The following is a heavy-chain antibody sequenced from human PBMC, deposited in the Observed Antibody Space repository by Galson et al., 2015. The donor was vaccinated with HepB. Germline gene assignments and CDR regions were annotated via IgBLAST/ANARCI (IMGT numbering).Heavy chain of an antibody. D-gene: IGHD3-3*01. J-gene: IGHJ6*02. V-gene: IGHV3-7*03. CDR3: ARETVKADFWSGYYSSYYYGMDV. CDR1: GFTFSSYW. CDR2: IKQDGSEK. Sequence: SLRLSCAASGFTFSSYWMSWVRQAPGKGLEWVANIKQDGSEKYYVDSVKGRFTISRDNAKNSLYLQMNSLRAEDTAVYYCARETVKADFWSGYYSSYYYGMDVWGQGTTVTVSS.